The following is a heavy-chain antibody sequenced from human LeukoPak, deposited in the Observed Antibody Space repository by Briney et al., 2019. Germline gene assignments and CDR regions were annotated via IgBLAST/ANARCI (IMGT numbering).Heavy chain of an antibody. CDR1: GYTFTAYY. CDR3: ARGGYGDYKLHYYHYGMDV. D-gene: IGHD4-17*01. CDR2: INSNSGGT. Sequence: ASVKVSCKASGYTFTAYYMHWVRQAPGQGLEWMGWINSNSGGTNYAQKFQGRVTMTRDTSISTVYMELSRLSSDDTAVYYCARGGYGDYKLHYYHYGMDVWGQGTTVTVSS. V-gene: IGHV1-2*02. J-gene: IGHJ6*02.